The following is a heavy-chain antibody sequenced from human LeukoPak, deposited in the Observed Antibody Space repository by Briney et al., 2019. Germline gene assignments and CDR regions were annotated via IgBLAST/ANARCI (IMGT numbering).Heavy chain of an antibody. CDR1: GFTFSSYA. J-gene: IGHJ4*02. V-gene: IGHV3-23*01. CDR3: AKDAYSYGYGGGNFDY. D-gene: IGHD5-18*01. CDR2: ISGSGGST. Sequence: GGSLRLSCAASGFTFSSYAMSWVRQAPGKGLEWVSAISGSGGSTYYADSVKGRFTISRDNSKNTLYLQMNSLRAEDTAVYYCAKDAYSYGYGGGNFDYWGQGTLVTVSS.